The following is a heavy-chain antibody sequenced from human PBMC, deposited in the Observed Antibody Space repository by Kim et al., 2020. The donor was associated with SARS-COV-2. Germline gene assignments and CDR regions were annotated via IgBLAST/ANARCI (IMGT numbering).Heavy chain of an antibody. Sequence: GGSLRLSCAASGFTFSSYEMNWVRQAPGKGLEWVSYISSSGSTIYYADSVKGRFTISRDNAKNSLYLQMNSLRAEDTAVYYCARDVEGGTADYYYYYGMDVWGQGTTVTVSS. CDR2: ISSSGSTI. CDR3: ARDVEGGTADYYYYYGMDV. J-gene: IGHJ6*02. D-gene: IGHD1-1*01. CDR1: GFTFSSYE. V-gene: IGHV3-48*03.